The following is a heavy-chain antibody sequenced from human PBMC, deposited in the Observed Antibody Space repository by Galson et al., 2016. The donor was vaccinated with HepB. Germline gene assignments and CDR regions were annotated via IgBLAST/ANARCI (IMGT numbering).Heavy chain of an antibody. V-gene: IGHV3-30*04. CDR3: PRRTSYSSGWYEVGY. J-gene: IGHJ4*02. CDR2: ISYDGSNK. CDR1: GFTFSSYA. Sequence: SLRLSCAASGFTFSSYAMHWVRQAPGKGLEWVAVISYDGSNKYYADSVKGRFTISRDNSKNTLYLQMHSLRAEDTAVYYCPRRTSYSSGWYEVGYWGQGTLVTVSS. D-gene: IGHD6-19*01.